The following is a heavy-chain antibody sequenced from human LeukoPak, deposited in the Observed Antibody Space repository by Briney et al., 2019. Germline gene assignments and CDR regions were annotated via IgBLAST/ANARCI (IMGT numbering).Heavy chain of an antibody. CDR1: GYTFTGYY. CDR2: INPNSGGT. V-gene: IGHV1-2*02. J-gene: IGHJ6*04. D-gene: IGHD3-22*01. CDR3: AREIYDSRGPRVDG. Sequence: ASVKVSCKASGYTFTGYYMHWVRQAPGQGLEWMGWINPNSGGTNYAQKFQGRVTMTRDTSISTAYMELSRLRSDDTAVYYCAREIYDSRGPRVDGWGKGTTVTVSS.